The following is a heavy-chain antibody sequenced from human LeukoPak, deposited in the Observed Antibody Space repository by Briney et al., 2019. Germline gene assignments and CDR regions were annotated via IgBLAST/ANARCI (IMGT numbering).Heavy chain of an antibody. CDR2: ISYDGSNK. Sequence: PGGSLRLSCAASGFTFSSYGMHWVRQAPGKGLEWVAVISYDGSNKYYADSVKGRFTISRDNSKNTLYLQMNSLRAEDTAVYYCAKDGGYEVDHWGQGTLVTVSS. CDR3: AKDGGYEVDH. D-gene: IGHD3-16*01. CDR1: GFTFSSYG. J-gene: IGHJ4*02. V-gene: IGHV3-30*18.